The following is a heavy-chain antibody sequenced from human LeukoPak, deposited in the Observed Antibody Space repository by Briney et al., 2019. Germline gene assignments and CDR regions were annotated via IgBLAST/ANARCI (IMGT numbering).Heavy chain of an antibody. CDR3: ARDPHIVAVPAAKKVWFDP. J-gene: IGHJ5*02. V-gene: IGHV1-69*04. CDR2: IIPILGIA. Sequence: GASVKVSCKASGYTFTGYYMHWVRQAPGQGLEWMGRIIPILGIANYAQKFQGRVTITADKSTSTAYMELGSLRSEDTAVYYCARDPHIVAVPAAKKVWFDPWGQGTLVTVSS. D-gene: IGHD2-2*01. CDR1: GYTFTGYY.